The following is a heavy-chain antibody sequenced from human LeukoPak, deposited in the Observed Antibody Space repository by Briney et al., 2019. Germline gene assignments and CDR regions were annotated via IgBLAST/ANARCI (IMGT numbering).Heavy chain of an antibody. CDR2: ISGSGGST. J-gene: IGHJ4*02. Sequence: GGSLRLSCAASGFTFSNYAMSWVRQAPGKGLEWVSAISGSGGSTYYADSVKGRFTISRDNAKNSLYLQMNSLRAEDTAVYYCANHLACGSTSCPPFDSWGQGTLVTVSS. D-gene: IGHD2-2*01. V-gene: IGHV3-23*01. CDR3: ANHLACGSTSCPPFDS. CDR1: GFTFSNYA.